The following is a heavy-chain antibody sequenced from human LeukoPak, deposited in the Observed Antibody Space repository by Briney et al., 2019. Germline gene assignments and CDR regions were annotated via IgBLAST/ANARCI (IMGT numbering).Heavy chain of an antibody. J-gene: IGHJ3*02. CDR3: AREIKYYYGSGSYKDAFDI. CDR1: GYTFTSYD. V-gene: IGHV1-8*01. D-gene: IGHD3-10*01. Sequence: ASVKVSCKASGYTFTSYDINWVRQATGQGLEWMGWMNPNSGNTGYAQKFQGRVTMTRNTSISTAYMELSSLRSEDTAVYYCAREIKYYYGSGSYKDAFDIWGQGTMVTVSS. CDR2: MNPNSGNT.